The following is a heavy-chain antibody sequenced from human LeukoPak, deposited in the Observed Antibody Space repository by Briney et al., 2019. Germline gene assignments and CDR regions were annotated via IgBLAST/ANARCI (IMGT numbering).Heavy chain of an antibody. CDR2: ISVFNGDT. CDR3: ARVRSIVVAPAAPLDY. J-gene: IGHJ4*02. V-gene: IGHV1-18*01. Sequence: ASAKVSCTASGYSFSTYAISWVRQAPGQGLEWIGWISVFNGDTKYGQRFQGRVTMTTDASSNTAYMDLRSLRSDDTAVYYCARVRSIVVAPAAPLDYGGQGTPVIVS. D-gene: IGHD2-21*01. CDR1: GYSFSTYA.